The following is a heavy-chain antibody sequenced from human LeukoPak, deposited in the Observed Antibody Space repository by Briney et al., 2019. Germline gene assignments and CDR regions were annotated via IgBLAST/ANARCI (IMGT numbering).Heavy chain of an antibody. V-gene: IGHV3-23*01. J-gene: IGHJ6*03. CDR1: GFSFSDSA. D-gene: IGHD3-16*01. CDR3: ARNDPASNYMDV. Sequence: GGSLRLSCAAAGFSFSDSAMNWVRQAPGKGLEWVSHISSGGGLTEYADSVKGRFTISRDNSKNRLYMQMNSLRAEDTGVYYCARNDPASNYMDVWGLGTTVTVSS. CDR2: ISSGGGLT.